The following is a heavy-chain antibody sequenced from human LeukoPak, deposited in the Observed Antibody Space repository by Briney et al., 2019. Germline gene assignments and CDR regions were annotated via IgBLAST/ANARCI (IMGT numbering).Heavy chain of an antibody. D-gene: IGHD5-12*01. CDR1: GFTFSDYY. CDR3: AREPKHSGYDEVYFDY. J-gene: IGHJ4*02. CDR2: ISSSGSTI. Sequence: GGSLRLSCAASGFTFSDYYMSWIRQAPGKGLEWVSYISSSGSTIYYADSVKGRFTISRDNAKNSLYLQMNSLRAEDTAVYYCAREPKHSGYDEVYFDYWGQGTLVTVSS. V-gene: IGHV3-11*01.